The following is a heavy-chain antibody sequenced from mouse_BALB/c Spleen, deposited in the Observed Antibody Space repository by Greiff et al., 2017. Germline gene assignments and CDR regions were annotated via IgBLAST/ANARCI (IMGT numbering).Heavy chain of an antibody. J-gene: IGHJ2*01. CDR3: AKGAYGNYGGYFDY. Sequence: EVMLVESGGGLVKPGGSLKLSCAASGFTFSSYAMSWVRQTPEKRLEWVATISSGGSYTYYPDSVKGRFTISRDNAKNTLYLQMSSLRSEDTAMYYCAKGAYGNYGGYFDYWGQGTTLTVSS. CDR2: ISSGGSYT. V-gene: IGHV5-9-1*01. CDR1: GFTFSSYA. D-gene: IGHD2-1*01.